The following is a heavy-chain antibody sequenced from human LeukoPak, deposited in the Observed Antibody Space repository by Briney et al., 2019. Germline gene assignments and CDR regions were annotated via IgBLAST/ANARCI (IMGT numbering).Heavy chain of an antibody. CDR3: ARAEWYYDSSGYYLLGGGLDY. D-gene: IGHD3-22*01. V-gene: IGHV3-21*01. CDR2: ISSSSSYI. J-gene: IGHJ4*02. Sequence: KPGGSLRLSCAASGFTFSSYSMNWVRQAPGKGLEWVSSISSSSSYIYYADSVKGRFTISRDNAKNSLYLQMNSLRAEDTAVYYCARAEWYYDSSGYYLLGGGLDYWGQGTLVTVSS. CDR1: GFTFSSYS.